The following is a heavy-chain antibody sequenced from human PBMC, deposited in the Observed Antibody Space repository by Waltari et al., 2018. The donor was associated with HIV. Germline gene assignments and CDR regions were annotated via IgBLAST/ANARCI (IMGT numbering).Heavy chain of an antibody. CDR2: INYDGSNK. Sequence: VQLMESGGGVVQPGQSLSLSCATFGSTFGSYGIPWVRQAPGKGLEWVAVINYDGSNKFYAESVKGRFLISRDNSKNTLFLQMNSLRDEDTGLYYCARDKAPYSSSSAVDYWGQGTLVTVS. CDR3: ARDKAPYSSSSAVDY. D-gene: IGHD6-6*01. V-gene: IGHV3-33*01. J-gene: IGHJ4*02. CDR1: GSTFGSYG.